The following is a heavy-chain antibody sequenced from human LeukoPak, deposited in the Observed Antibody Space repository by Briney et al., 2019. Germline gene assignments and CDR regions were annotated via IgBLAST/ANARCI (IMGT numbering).Heavy chain of an antibody. V-gene: IGHV3-74*01. CDR3: ARGMRITMVRGVIPHDY. Sequence: GGSLRLSCEASGFTFSRYWMHWVRQAPGKGLVWVSRINSDGSSTSYADSVKGRFTISRDNAKNTLYLQMNSLRAEDTAVYYCARGMRITMVRGVIPHDYWGQGTLVTVSS. D-gene: IGHD3-10*01. CDR1: GFTFSRYW. J-gene: IGHJ4*02. CDR2: INSDGSST.